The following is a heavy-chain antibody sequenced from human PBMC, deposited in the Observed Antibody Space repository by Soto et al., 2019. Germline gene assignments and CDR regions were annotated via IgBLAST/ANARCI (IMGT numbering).Heavy chain of an antibody. D-gene: IGHD6-19*01. J-gene: IGHJ4*02. Sequence: GASVKVSCKASGGTFSSYAISWVRQAPGQGLEWMGGIIPIFGPANYAQKFQGRVTITADESTSTAYMELSSLRSEDTAVYYCVCGWSYYFDYWGQGTLVTVSS. CDR3: VCGWSYYFDY. CDR2: IIPIFGPA. CDR1: GGTFSSYA. V-gene: IGHV1-69*13.